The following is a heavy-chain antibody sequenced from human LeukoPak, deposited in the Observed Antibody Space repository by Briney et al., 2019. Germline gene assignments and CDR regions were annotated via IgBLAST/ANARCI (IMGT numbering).Heavy chain of an antibody. D-gene: IGHD2-2*01. Sequence: GGSLRLSCAASGFTFSSYSMNWVRQAPGKGLEWVSSISSSSSYIYYADSVKGRFTISRDNSKNTLYLQMNSLRAEDTAVYYCARDCPYCSSTSWPYWGQGTLVTVSS. J-gene: IGHJ4*02. V-gene: IGHV3-21*04. CDR1: GFTFSSYS. CDR2: ISSSSSYI. CDR3: ARDCPYCSSTSWPY.